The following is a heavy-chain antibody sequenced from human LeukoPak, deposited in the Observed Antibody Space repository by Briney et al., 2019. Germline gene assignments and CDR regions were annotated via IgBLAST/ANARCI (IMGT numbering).Heavy chain of an antibody. J-gene: IGHJ6*02. Sequence: KPSETLSLTCAVYGGSFSGYYWSWIRQPPGKGLEWIGYIYYSGSTNYNPSLKSRVTISVDTSKNQFSLKLSSVTAADTAVYYCARHPSPPARSHYYYYYGMDVWGQGTTVTVSS. CDR1: GGSFSGYY. CDR3: ARHPSPPARSHYYYYYGMDV. CDR2: IYYSGST. V-gene: IGHV4-59*08. D-gene: IGHD1-14*01.